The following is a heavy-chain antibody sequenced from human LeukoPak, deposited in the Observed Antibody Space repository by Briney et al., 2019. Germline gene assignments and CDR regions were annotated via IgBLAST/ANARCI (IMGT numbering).Heavy chain of an antibody. D-gene: IGHD5-18*01. J-gene: IGHJ4*02. CDR3: ARDSGDTAMGAGGY. Sequence: ASVKVSCKASGYTFTGHYMHWVRQAPGQGPEWMGWINPNSGGTNYAQKFQGRVTMTRDTSISTAYMELSRLRSDDTAVYYCARDSGDTAMGAGGYWGQGTLVTVSS. CDR2: INPNSGGT. CDR1: GYTFTGHY. V-gene: IGHV1-2*02.